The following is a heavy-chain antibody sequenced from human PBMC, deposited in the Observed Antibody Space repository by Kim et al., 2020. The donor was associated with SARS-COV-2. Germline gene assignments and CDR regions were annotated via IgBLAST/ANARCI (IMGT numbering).Heavy chain of an antibody. V-gene: IGHV3-23*01. CDR3: AKVVVVVPAAVLDP. Sequence: ADSVKGRFTISRDNSKNTLYLQMNSLRAEDTAVYYCAKVVVVVPAAVLDPWGQGTLVTVSS. D-gene: IGHD2-2*01. J-gene: IGHJ5*02.